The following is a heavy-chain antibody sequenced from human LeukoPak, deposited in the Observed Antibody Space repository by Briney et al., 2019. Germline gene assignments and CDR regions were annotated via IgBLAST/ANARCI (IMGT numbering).Heavy chain of an antibody. CDR2: IHGGGSTT. D-gene: IGHD2-15*01. J-gene: IGHJ4*02. V-gene: IGHV3-23*01. CDR3: VKESGAKGDY. CDR1: GFSFSTYV. Sequence: PGESLRLSCAASGFSFSTYVMTWVRQAPGKGLEWVSSIHGGGSTTFYTDSVRGRFTISRVNSKNKVYLQMNGLRAEDTGIYYCVKESGAKGDYWGQGTLVTVSS.